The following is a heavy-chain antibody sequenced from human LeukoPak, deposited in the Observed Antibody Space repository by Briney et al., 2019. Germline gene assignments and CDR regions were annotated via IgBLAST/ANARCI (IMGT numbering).Heavy chain of an antibody. V-gene: IGHV3-53*01. Sequence: GGSLRLSCAASGFIVSTTFLTWVRQAPGKGLEGGSVIVTDGSAFYADSVKGRFTISRDSSKNTLYLQMNSLRAEDTAVYYCARGRPQSSVYDYWGQGTLVTVSS. J-gene: IGHJ4*02. CDR3: ARGRPQSSVYDY. D-gene: IGHD5-24*01. CDR2: IVTDGSA. CDR1: GFIVSTTF.